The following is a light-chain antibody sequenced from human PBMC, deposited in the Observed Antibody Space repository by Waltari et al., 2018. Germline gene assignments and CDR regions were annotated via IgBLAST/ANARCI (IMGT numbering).Light chain of an antibody. CDR1: RSNIGLNY. CDR3: AAWDDSLSGVV. CDR2: RNN. J-gene: IGLJ3*02. V-gene: IGLV1-47*01. Sequence: QSVLTQPPSASGTPGQRGTISCSGRRSNIGLNYVSWYHQPPGTAPKRLSYRNNQRPSGVPDRFSGSKSGTSASLAISGLRSEDEADYYCAAWDDSLSGVVFGGGTKLTVL.